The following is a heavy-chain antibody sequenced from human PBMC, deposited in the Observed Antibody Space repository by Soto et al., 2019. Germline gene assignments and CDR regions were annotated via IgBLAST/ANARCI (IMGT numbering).Heavy chain of an antibody. Sequence: LSLTCAISGDSVSSNTASWSWIRQSPSRGLEWLGRTYFRSKWYNDYAVSVKSRIIINPDTSNNQFSLQLNSVTPEDTAVYFCAKGDNLGPKTGYAFDPWGQGIMVTSPQ. CDR1: GDSVSSNTAS. J-gene: IGHJ5*02. CDR3: AKGDNLGPKTGYAFDP. V-gene: IGHV6-1*01. CDR2: TYFRSKWYN. D-gene: IGHD5-12*01.